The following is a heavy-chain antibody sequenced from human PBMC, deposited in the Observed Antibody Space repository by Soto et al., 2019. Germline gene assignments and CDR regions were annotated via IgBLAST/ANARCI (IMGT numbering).Heavy chain of an antibody. CDR3: AKVPHSSGDNWFDP. CDR1: GFTFSSYG. J-gene: IGHJ5*02. D-gene: IGHD3-22*01. CDR2: ISYDGSNK. Sequence: PGGSLRLSCAASGFTFSSYGMHWVRQAPGKGLEWVAVISYDGSNKYYADSVKGRFTISRDNSKNTLYLQMNSLRAEDTAVYYCAKVPHSSGDNWFDPWGQGTLVTVSS. V-gene: IGHV3-30*18.